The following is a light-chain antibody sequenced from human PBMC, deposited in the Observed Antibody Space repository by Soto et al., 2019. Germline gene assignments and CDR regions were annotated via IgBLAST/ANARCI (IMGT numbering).Light chain of an antibody. Sequence: DIQMTQSPSTLSASVGDRVTITCRASQSISSWLAWYQQKPGKAPKLLIYDASSLESGVPSRFSGSGSGTEFTLTISTLQPDDYATYYCQQYYTFYSFSVGQGTKVDIK. V-gene: IGKV1-5*01. CDR3: QQYYTFYSFS. J-gene: IGKJ2*03. CDR1: QSISSW. CDR2: DAS.